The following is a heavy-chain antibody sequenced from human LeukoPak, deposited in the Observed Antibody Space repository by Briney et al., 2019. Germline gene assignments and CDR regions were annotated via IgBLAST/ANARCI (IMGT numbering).Heavy chain of an antibody. CDR3: TRGGWARGSSGYGDY. Sequence: ASVKASCKASGYGFTSYDINWVRQATGQGLEWIGWMNPNSGNTGYAQKFQGRVTMTRSTSISTAYMELSSLRSEDTAVYYCTRGGWARGSSGYGDYWGQGTLLTVSS. D-gene: IGHD3-22*01. CDR1: GYGFTSYD. CDR2: MNPNSGNT. J-gene: IGHJ4*02. V-gene: IGHV1-8*01.